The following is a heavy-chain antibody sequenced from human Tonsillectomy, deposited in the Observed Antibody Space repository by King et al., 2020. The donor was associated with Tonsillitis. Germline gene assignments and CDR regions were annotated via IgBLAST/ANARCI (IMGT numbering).Heavy chain of an antibody. D-gene: IGHD6-19*01. CDR3: ARDRSSGWFSLDY. CDR1: GFTVGTTY. Sequence: VQLVESGGGLIQPGGSLRRSCAASGFTVGTTYMNWVRQAPGKWLEGVSVMNIGRTPYSECSVKGRFTISRDNAQNTLYLQMNNLRVEDTAVYYCARDRSSGWFSLDYWGQGTLVTVSS. V-gene: IGHV3-53*01. J-gene: IGHJ4*02. CDR2: MNIGRTP.